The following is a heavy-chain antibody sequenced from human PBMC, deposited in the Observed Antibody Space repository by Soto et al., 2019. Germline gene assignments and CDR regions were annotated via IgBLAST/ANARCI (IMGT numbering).Heavy chain of an antibody. CDR1: GGSVSSGSYY. Sequence: PSETLSLTCTVSGGSVSSGSYYWSWIRQPPGKGLEWIGYIYYSGSTNYNPSLKSRVTISVDTSKNQFSLKLSSVTAADTAVYYCARDSTMVTHYYYYGMDVWGQGTTVTVSS. V-gene: IGHV4-61*01. CDR3: ARDSTMVTHYYYYGMDV. D-gene: IGHD5-18*01. J-gene: IGHJ6*02. CDR2: IYYSGST.